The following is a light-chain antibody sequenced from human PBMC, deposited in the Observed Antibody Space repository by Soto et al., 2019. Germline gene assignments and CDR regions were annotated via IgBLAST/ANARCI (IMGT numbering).Light chain of an antibody. CDR1: QDISNY. J-gene: IGKJ3*01. CDR3: QQFDKTPFT. CDR2: DAS. Sequence: DIQMTQSPYSLSASVGDRVTITCQASQDISNYLNWYQQKPGTAPRLLIHDASNLETGVPSRFSGSGSGTDFSFTISSLQPEDFAIYYWQQFDKTPFTFGPGTKV. V-gene: IGKV1-33*01.